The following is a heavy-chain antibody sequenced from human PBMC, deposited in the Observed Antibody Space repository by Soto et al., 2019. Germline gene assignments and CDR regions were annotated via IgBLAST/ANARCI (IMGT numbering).Heavy chain of an antibody. V-gene: IGHV1-46*03. CDR1: GYTFTDYY. J-gene: IGHJ4*02. Sequence: QVQLVQSGAEVKKPGASVKVSCKASGYTFTDYYLHWVRQAPGQGLEWMGIINPTGVSTTYEQKFQGRVTMTRDTSTSTVYMELSSLRSEDTAVYYCARAGFDGFDYWGQGTLVTVSS. CDR2: INPTGVST. CDR3: ARAGFDGFDY.